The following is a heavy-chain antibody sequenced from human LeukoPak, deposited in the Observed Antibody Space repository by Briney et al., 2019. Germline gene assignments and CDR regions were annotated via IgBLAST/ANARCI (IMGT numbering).Heavy chain of an antibody. Sequence: PAVTLSFSCSASGFTFSSYAMRRVRQAPGKGLEWISAISGSGGSTYYADSVKGRFTISRDNSKNTLYLQMNSLRAEDTAVYYCAKGWGITMIVVDPDYFDYWGQGTLVTVSS. J-gene: IGHJ4*02. D-gene: IGHD3-22*01. V-gene: IGHV3-23*01. CDR1: GFTFSSYA. CDR2: ISGSGGST. CDR3: AKGWGITMIVVDPDYFDY.